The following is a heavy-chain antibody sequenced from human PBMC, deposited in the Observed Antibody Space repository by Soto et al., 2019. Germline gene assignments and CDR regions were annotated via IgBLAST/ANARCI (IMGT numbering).Heavy chain of an antibody. V-gene: IGHV3-23*01. D-gene: IGHD1-7*01. CDR1: GFTFSSYA. CDR3: AKAVLPNSQAPNHYYYGMDV. CDR2: ISGSGGST. Sequence: GGSLRLSCAASGFTFSSYAMSWVRQAPGKGLEWVSAISGSGGSTYYADSVKGRFTISRDNSKNTLYLQMNSLRAEDTAVYYCAKAVLPNSQAPNHYYYGMDVWGQGTTVTVSS. J-gene: IGHJ6*02.